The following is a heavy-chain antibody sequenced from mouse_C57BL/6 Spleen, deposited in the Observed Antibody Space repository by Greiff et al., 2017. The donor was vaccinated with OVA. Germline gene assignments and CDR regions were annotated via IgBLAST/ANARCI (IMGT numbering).Heavy chain of an antibody. CDR3: ARGAYDYDEDY. V-gene: IGHV1-7*01. D-gene: IGHD2-4*01. CDR2: INPSSGYT. J-gene: IGHJ2*01. Sequence: VQLVESGAELAKPGASVKLSCKASGYTFTSYWMHWVKQRPGQGLEWIGYINPSSGYTKYNQKFKDKATLTADKSSSTAYMQLSGLTYEDSAVYYCARGAYDYDEDYWGQGTTLTVSS. CDR1: GYTFTSYW.